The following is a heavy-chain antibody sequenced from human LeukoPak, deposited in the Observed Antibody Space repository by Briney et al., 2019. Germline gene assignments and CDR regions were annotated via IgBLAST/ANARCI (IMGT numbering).Heavy chain of an antibody. J-gene: IGHJ6*03. CDR1: GYTFTSYG. CDR3: ARVEWKRYCSSTSCSRGITGTDYYYYYYMDV. CDR2: ISAYNGNT. D-gene: IGHD2-2*01. Sequence: ASVKVSCKASGYTFTSYGISWVRQAPGQGLEWMGWISAYNGNTNYAQKLQGRVTMTTDTSTSTAYMELRSLRSDDTAVYYCARVEWKRYCSSTSCSRGITGTDYYYYYYMDVWGKGTTVTVSS. V-gene: IGHV1-18*01.